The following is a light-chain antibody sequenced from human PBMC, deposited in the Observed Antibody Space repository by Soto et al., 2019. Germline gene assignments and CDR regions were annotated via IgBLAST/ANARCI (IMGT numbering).Light chain of an antibody. CDR3: QKFNTAPLT. CDR1: QDISVY. Sequence: DIQMTQSPSSLSASVGDRVTITCRSRQDISVYLAWYQQKPGKVPKLLIYSASTLQSGVPSRCSGSGSGTDFTLTISSLQPEDVATYYCQKFNTAPLTFGQGTRLEIK. CDR2: SAS. J-gene: IGKJ5*01. V-gene: IGKV1-27*01.